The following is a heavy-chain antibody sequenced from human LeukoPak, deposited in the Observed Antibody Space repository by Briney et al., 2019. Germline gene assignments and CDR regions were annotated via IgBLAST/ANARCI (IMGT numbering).Heavy chain of an antibody. V-gene: IGHV1-18*01. CDR2: TSPYEDTP. CDR3: AKVDPPAIDGARGEALDI. D-gene: IGHD1-26*01. Sequence: ASVKVSCKASGYTFTNFGITWVRQAPGQGLQWMGWTSPYEDTPRYAQKFQGRITMTTETSTNTAYMELRRLTSDETAVYYCAKVDPPAIDGARGEALDICGQGTLVTVSS. CDR1: GYTFTNFG. J-gene: IGHJ3*02.